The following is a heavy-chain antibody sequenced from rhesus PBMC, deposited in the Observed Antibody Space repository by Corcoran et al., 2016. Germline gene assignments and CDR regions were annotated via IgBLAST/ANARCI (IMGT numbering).Heavy chain of an antibody. CDR3: TRMYCTSTTCYAYYFDY. V-gene: IGHV3-16*01. CDR1: GFTFSNYW. D-gene: IGHD2-2*01. Sequence: EVQLVESGGGLVQPGGSLRLSCAASGFTFSNYWMSWVRQAPGKGLDWVGHNKNKAKDGTTAYDKSVKGRFTISRDDSKNTLYLQMNSLKTEDTAVYYCTRMYCTSTTCYAYYFDYWGQGVLVTVSS. J-gene: IGHJ4*01. CDR2: NKNKAKDGTT.